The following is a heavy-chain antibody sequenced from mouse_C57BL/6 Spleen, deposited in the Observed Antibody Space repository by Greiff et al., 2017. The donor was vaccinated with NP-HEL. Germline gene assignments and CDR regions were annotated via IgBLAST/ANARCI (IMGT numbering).Heavy chain of an antibody. D-gene: IGHD1-1*01. CDR1: GYTFTDYE. CDR2: IDPETGGT. Sequence: QVQLQQSGAELVRPGASVTLSCKASGYTFTDYEMHWVKQTPVHGLEWIGAIDPETGGTAYNQKFKGKAILTADKSSSTAYMELRSLTSEDSAVYYCTRRYGSTWFAYWGQGTLVTVSA. CDR3: TRRYGSTWFAY. J-gene: IGHJ3*01. V-gene: IGHV1-15*01.